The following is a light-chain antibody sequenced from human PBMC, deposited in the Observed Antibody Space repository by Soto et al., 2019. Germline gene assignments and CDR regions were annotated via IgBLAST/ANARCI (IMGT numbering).Light chain of an antibody. CDR1: SSNIGSNS. CDR2: SNN. J-gene: IGLJ1*01. CDR3: AAWDDSLNGREV. V-gene: IGLV1-44*01. Sequence: HSVLTQPPSASGIPGQRVTISCSGSSSNIGSNSVNWYQQLPGAAPKLLIYSNNQRPSGVPDRFSGSKSGTSASLAISGLQSEDEADYYCAAWDDSLNGREVFGTGTKVTVL.